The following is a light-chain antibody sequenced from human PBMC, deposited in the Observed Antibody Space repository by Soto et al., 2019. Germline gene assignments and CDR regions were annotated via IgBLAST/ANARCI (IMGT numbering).Light chain of an antibody. CDR1: QDICSC. CDR2: DAS. V-gene: IGKV1-33*01. J-gene: IGKJ5*01. Sequence: DIQMTQSPSSLSASVGDRVTITCQASQDICSCLHWYQQRPGKAPELLIYDASNLETGVPSRFSGSGSGTDFTFTISSLQPEDIATYYCQQYNNLPITFGQGTRLEIK. CDR3: QQYNNLPIT.